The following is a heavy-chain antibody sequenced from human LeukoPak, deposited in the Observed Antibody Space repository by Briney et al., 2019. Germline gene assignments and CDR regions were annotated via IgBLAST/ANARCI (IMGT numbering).Heavy chain of an antibody. CDR2: IYSGGST. J-gene: IGHJ4*02. D-gene: IGHD2-15*01. CDR1: GFTLSSNY. V-gene: IGHV3-53*01. CDR3: ARGSCSGGSCYDY. Sequence: GGSLRLSCAASGFTLSSNYMSWVRQAPGKGLEWVSVIYSGGSTYYADSVKGRFTISRDNSKNTLYLQMNSLRAEDTAVYYCARGSCSGGSCYDYWGQGTLVTVSS.